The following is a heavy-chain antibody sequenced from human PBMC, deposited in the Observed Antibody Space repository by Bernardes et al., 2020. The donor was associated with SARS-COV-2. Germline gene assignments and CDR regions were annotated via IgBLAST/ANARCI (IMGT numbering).Heavy chain of an antibody. J-gene: IGHJ4*02. CDR1: GFTFSSYG. V-gene: IGHV3-21*05. CDR2: IGSGSRDI. CDR3: ARRLIVEARAGLDY. D-gene: IGHD2-15*01. Sequence: GGSLRLSREASGFTFSSYGMYWVRQAPGKGLEWISYIGSGSRDISYADSVKGRFTISRDDAKNSLYLQMSSLTAEDTAVYYCARRLIVEARAGLDYWGQGALVTVSS.